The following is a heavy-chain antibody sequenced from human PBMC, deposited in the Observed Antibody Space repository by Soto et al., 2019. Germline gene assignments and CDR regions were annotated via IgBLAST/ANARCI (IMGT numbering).Heavy chain of an antibody. D-gene: IGHD3-22*01. V-gene: IGHV3-53*01. CDR3: ARDRYYDSSGYYTRGWYFDL. CDR2: IYSGGST. J-gene: IGHJ2*01. Sequence: EVQLVESGGGLIQPGGSLRLSCAASGFTVSSNYMTWVRQAPGKGLEWVSVIYSGGSTYYADSVKGRCTISRDNSKNTMYLQMNSLRAEDTAVYYCARDRYYDSSGYYTRGWYFDLWGRGTLVTVSS. CDR1: GFTVSSNY.